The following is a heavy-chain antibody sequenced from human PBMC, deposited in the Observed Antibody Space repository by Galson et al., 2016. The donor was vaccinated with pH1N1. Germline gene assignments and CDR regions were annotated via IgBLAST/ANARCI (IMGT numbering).Heavy chain of an antibody. CDR3: ARVLARQHEY. V-gene: IGHV1-46*01. CDR1: GYTFTDYY. J-gene: IGHJ4*02. D-gene: IGHD1-1*01. CDR2: IDPSVGST. Sequence: SVKVSCKASGYTFTDYYIHWVRQAPGQGLEWMGVIDPSVGSTSYAQKFQGRVTMTTDTSASTASMELSSLKSDDTAVYSCARVLARQHEYWGQGTLVTVSS.